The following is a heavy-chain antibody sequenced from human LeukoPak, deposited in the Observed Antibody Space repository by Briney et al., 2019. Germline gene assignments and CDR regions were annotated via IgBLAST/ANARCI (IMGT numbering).Heavy chain of an antibody. J-gene: IGHJ4*02. Sequence: GRSLRLSRAASGFTFSSYAMHWVRQAPGKGLEWVAVISYDGSNKYYADSVKGRFTISRDNSKNTLYLQMNSLRAEDTAVYYCARGHYYGSGRGGIFDYWGQGTLVTVSS. V-gene: IGHV3-30-3*01. CDR3: ARGHYYGSGRGGIFDY. CDR2: ISYDGSNK. CDR1: GFTFSSYA. D-gene: IGHD3-10*01.